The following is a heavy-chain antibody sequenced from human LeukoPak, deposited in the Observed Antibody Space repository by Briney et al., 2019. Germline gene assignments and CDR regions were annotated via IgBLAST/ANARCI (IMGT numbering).Heavy chain of an antibody. CDR3: ARGTSGSYHTGLDY. J-gene: IGHJ4*02. CDR1: GHRFTTTYY. CDR2: ISAYNGNT. V-gene: IGHV1-18*04. D-gene: IGHD1-26*01. Sequence: GASVKVSCKASGHRFTTTYYIHWVRQAPGQGLEWMGWISAYNGNTDYTQKLQGRVTMTTDTSTSTAYMELRSLRSDDTAVYYCARGTSGSYHTGLDYWGQGTLVTASS.